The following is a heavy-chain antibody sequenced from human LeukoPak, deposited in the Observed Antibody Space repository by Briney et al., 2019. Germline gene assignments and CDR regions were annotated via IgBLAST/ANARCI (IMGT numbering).Heavy chain of an antibody. CDR2: VFDSGST. D-gene: IGHD1-1*01. J-gene: IGHJ6*03. CDR1: GASFSTNY. Sequence: PSETLSLTCSVSGASFSTNYWSWIRQPPGRGLEWIGYVFDSGSTNYNPSLKSRVTISVDTSTKQFSLRLSSVTAADTAVYYCARLYQQSKWKYSYYYMDVWGQGTAVTVSS. CDR3: ARLYQQSKWKYSYYYMDV. V-gene: IGHV4-59*01.